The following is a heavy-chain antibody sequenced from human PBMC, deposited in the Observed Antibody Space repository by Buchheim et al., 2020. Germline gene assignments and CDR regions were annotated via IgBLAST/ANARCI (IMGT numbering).Heavy chain of an antibody. CDR1: GFTFNNYE. CDR3: ARGRDDNSGYFDY. Sequence: EVQLVDSGGGLVQPGGSLRLSCAASGFTFNNYEMNWARQAPGKGLEWVSYISDSSRTKYYADSVKGRFTVSRDNGKNSLYFQMNSLRAEDTAVYYCARGRDDNSGYFDYWGQGTL. V-gene: IGHV3-48*03. J-gene: IGHJ4*02. D-gene: IGHD3-22*01. CDR2: ISDSSRTK.